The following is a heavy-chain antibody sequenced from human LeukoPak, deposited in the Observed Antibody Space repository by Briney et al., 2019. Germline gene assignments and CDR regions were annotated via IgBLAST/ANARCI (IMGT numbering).Heavy chain of an antibody. J-gene: IGHJ4*02. CDR2: IYPRDGST. V-gene: IGHV1-46*01. Sequence: ASVKVSCKASGYSFTSNYIHWVRQASGQGLEWMGMIYPRDGSTSYAQKFQGRVTVTRDTSTSTVHMELSGLRSEDTAEYYCARDQEAFDYWGQGTLVTVSS. CDR1: GYSFTSNY. CDR3: ARDQEAFDY.